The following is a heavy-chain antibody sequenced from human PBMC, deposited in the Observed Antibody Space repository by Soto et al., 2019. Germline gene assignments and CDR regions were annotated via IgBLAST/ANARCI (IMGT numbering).Heavy chain of an antibody. CDR1: GFSFSDHH. D-gene: IGHD6-13*01. CDR3: SNSPVGKIGSG. J-gene: IGHJ4*02. Sequence: EVQLVESGGGLSQPGGSLRLSCVGSGFSFSDHHIDGVRQPPGKGLEWVGRARNRAGSDTTEYAASVKGRFTISRDDSKISLYVQMNSLKTEDTTLYYCSNSPVGKIGSGWGQGTLVTVSS. V-gene: IGHV3-72*01. CDR2: ARNRAGSDTT.